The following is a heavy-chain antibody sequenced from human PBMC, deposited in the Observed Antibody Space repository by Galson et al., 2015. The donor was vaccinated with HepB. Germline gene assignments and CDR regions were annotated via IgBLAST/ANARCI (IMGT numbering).Heavy chain of an antibody. CDR3: ARQAGYCSSTSCYLSAFDI. Sequence: QSGAEVKKPGESLRISCKGSGYSFTSYWISWVRQMPGKGLEWMGRIDPSDSYTNYSPSFQGHVTISADKSISTAYLQWSSLKASDTAMYYCARQAGYCSSTSCYLSAFDIWGQGTMVTVSS. CDR2: IDPSDSYT. J-gene: IGHJ3*02. CDR1: GYSFTSYW. D-gene: IGHD2-2*01. V-gene: IGHV5-10-1*01.